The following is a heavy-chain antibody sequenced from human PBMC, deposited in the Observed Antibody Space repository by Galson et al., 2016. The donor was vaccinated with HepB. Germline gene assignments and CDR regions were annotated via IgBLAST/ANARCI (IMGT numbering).Heavy chain of an antibody. CDR2: LNPSSGAT. V-gene: IGHV1-46*01. CDR1: GYTFTTHY. D-gene: IGHD3/OR15-3a*01. Sequence: SVKVSCKASGYTFTTHYIHWVRQAPGQGLEWMGILNPSSGATTYSQMSHGRVSMTRDTSTSTVYMELSSLTPADTAIFYCARALSRVWTPDDAFNIWGQGTVVTVSS. CDR3: ARALSRVWTPDDAFNI. J-gene: IGHJ3*02.